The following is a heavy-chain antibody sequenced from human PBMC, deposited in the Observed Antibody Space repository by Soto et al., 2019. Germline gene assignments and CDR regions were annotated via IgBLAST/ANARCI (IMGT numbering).Heavy chain of an antibody. Sequence: EVELLESGGGLVQPGGSLRLSCVASGFTFKNYDMRWIRQAPGKGLEWVSGISGSGGGTYYADSVKGRFTISRDNSKNTLYLQMNSQRAEDTAIYYCAKNRQFRSYYESAGHYDNWGQGTLVTVSS. V-gene: IGHV3-23*01. CDR1: GFTFKNYD. CDR2: ISGSGGGT. D-gene: IGHD3-10*01. CDR3: AKNRQFRSYYESAGHYDN. J-gene: IGHJ4*02.